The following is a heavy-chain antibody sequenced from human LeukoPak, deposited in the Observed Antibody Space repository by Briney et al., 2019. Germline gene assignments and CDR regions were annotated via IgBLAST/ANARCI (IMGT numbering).Heavy chain of an antibody. D-gene: IGHD2-15*01. Sequence: GASVKVSCKASGYTFPSYYMHWVRQAPGQGLEWMGIINPSGGSTSYAQKFQGRVTMTRDTSTSTVYMELSSLRSEDTAVYYCARMEPDYCSGGSCYSYYFDYWGQGTLVTVSS. CDR3: ARMEPDYCSGGSCYSYYFDY. J-gene: IGHJ4*02. V-gene: IGHV1-46*01. CDR2: INPSGGST. CDR1: GYTFPSYY.